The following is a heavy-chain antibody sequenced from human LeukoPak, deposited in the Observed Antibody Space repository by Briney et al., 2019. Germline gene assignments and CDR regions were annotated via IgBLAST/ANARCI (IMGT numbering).Heavy chain of an antibody. J-gene: IGHJ4*02. CDR3: TRVGDCYDSSGYYPY. CDR1: GFTFGDYA. V-gene: IGHV3-49*03. Sequence: QPGRSLRLSCTASGFTFGDYAMSWFHQAPGKGLEWVGFIRSKAYGGTTEYAASVKGRFTISRDDSKSIAYLQMNSLKTEDTAVYYCTRVGDCYDSSGYYPYWGQGTLVTVSS. CDR2: IRSKAYGGTT. D-gene: IGHD3-22*01.